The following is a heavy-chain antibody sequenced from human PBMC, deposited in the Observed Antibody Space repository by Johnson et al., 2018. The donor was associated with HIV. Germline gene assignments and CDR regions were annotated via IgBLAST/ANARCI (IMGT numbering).Heavy chain of an antibody. D-gene: IGHD1-1*01. CDR2: ISYDGSNK. CDR1: GFTLSSYG. V-gene: IGHV3-30*18. CDR3: AKVGGTTILRDAFDI. J-gene: IGHJ3*02. Sequence: QVQLVESGGGLVKPGGSLRLSCAASGFTLSSYGMHWVRQAPGKGLEWVAVISYDGSNKYYADSVKGRFTISRDNSKNTLYLQMNSLRAEDTAVYYCAKVGGTTILRDAFDIWGQGTMVTVSS.